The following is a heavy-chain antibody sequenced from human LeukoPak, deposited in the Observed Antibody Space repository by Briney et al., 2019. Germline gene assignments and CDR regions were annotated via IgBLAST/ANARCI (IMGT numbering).Heavy chain of an antibody. CDR1: GYTLTELS. CDR3: ATDFFKLGERWLQFGWFDP. V-gene: IGHV1-24*01. J-gene: IGHJ5*02. D-gene: IGHD5-24*01. CDR2: FDPEDGET. Sequence: ASVKVSCKVSGYTLTELSMHWVRQAPGKGLEWMGGFDPEDGETIYAQKFQGRVTMTEDTSTDTAYMELSSLRSEDTAVYYCATDFFKLGERWLQFGWFDPWAREPWSPSPQ.